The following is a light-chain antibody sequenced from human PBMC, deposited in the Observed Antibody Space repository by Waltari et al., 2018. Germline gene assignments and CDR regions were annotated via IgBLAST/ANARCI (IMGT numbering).Light chain of an antibody. CDR2: DAS. J-gene: IGKJ4*01. CDR1: QSVYSY. V-gene: IGKV3-11*01. CDR3: QERSNWPGGS. Sequence: EIVLTQSPATLSLSPGERATLSCRASQSVYSYLAWYQQKPGLPPRLLIYDASSRATGIPARFVGSVSGTDFTLTISRLEPEDFAVYYCQERSNWPGGSFGGGTKVEIK.